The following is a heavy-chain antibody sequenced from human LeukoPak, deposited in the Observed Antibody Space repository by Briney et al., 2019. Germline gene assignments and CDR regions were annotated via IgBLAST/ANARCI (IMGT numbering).Heavy chain of an antibody. Sequence: SETLSLTCTVSGGSISSYYWSWIRQPPGKGLEWIGYIDYSGSTNYNPSLKSRVTISVDTSKNQFSLKLSSVTAADTAMYYCARGSQHNWFDPWGQGILVTVSS. J-gene: IGHJ5*02. V-gene: IGHV4-59*12. CDR1: GGSISSYY. CDR3: ARGSQHNWFDP. CDR2: IDYSGST.